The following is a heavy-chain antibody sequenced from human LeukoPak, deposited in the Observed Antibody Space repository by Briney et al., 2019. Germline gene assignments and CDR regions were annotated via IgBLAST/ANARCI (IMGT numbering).Heavy chain of an antibody. D-gene: IGHD3-10*01. CDR1: GCSISSGGYY. CDR3: VRGTDMVREYGMDV. V-gene: IGHV4-31*03. Sequence: PSETLSLTCTVSGCSISSGGYYWIWIRQHPGKGLEWIGYIYYSRSTYYNPSLKRRVTIAVDTSKNQFSLKWSYVTAADTAVYCGVRGTDMVREYGMDVWGKGTTVTVSS. J-gene: IGHJ6*04. CDR2: IYYSRST.